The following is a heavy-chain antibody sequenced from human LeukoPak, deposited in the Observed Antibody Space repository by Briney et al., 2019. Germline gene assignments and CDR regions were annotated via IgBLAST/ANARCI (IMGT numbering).Heavy chain of an antibody. D-gene: IGHD3-22*01. CDR1: GFTFSSYG. J-gene: IGHJ4*02. CDR2: IRYDGSNK. Sequence: PGGSLRLSCAASGFTFSSYGMHWVRQAPGKGLEWVAFIRYDGSNKYYADSVKGRFTISRDNSKNTLYLQMNSLRAEDTAAYYCAKDLRDYYDSSGQPDWGQGTLVTVSS. CDR3: AKDLRDYYDSSGQPD. V-gene: IGHV3-30*02.